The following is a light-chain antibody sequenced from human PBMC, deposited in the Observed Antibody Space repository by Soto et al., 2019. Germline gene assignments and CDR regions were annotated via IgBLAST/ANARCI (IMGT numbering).Light chain of an antibody. CDR2: AAS. CDR1: QIINKW. Sequence: DIPMTQSPSSVSASVGDRVTITCRASQIINKWLAWYQQKPGKAPTLLVYAASSLQTGVPSRFSGSGSGAEFTLTISSLQPEDSATYYCQQANSFPFTFGPGTKVDIK. J-gene: IGKJ3*01. CDR3: QQANSFPFT. V-gene: IGKV1-12*02.